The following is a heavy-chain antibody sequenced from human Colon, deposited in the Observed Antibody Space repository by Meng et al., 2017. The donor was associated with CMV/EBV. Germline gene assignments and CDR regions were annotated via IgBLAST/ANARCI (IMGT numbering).Heavy chain of an antibody. D-gene: IGHD1-26*01. V-gene: IGHV3-73*01. Sequence: GESLKISCAASGFTFSDHHMDWVRQAPGKGLEWVGRIRSKANRYATLNAASVKGRFTISRDDSKNTAYLQMNSLKTEDTAVYYCTRSESGGSSHFDYWGQGTLVTVSS. CDR2: IRSKANRYAT. J-gene: IGHJ4*02. CDR3: TRSESGGSSHFDY. CDR1: GFTFSDHH.